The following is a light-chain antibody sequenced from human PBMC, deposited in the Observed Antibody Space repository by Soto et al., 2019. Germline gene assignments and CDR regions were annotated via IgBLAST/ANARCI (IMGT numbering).Light chain of an antibody. CDR1: NSDVGGYNF. CDR3: ISYTRSGPPFYV. Sequence: QSALTQPASVSGSPGQSITISCTGTNSDVGGYNFVSWYQQHPGKAPKLMIYDVRNRPSGVSDRFSGSKSANTASLTISGLQAEDEADYYCISYTRSGPPFYVFGTGTKVTVL. V-gene: IGLV2-14*03. CDR2: DVR. J-gene: IGLJ1*01.